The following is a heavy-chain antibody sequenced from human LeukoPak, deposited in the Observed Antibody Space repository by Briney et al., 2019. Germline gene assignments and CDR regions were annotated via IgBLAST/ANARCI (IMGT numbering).Heavy chain of an antibody. V-gene: IGHV1-2*02. CDR2: INPNSGGT. D-gene: IGHD2-15*01. CDR1: GYTFTGYY. Sequence: GASVKVSCKASGYTFTGYYMHWVRQAPGQGLEWMGWINPNSGGTNYAQKFQGRVTMTRDTSISTAYMELSRLRSDDTAVYYCARGDLSRRYCSGGSCYSFDYWGQGTLVTVSS. J-gene: IGHJ4*02. CDR3: ARGDLSRRYCSGGSCYSFDY.